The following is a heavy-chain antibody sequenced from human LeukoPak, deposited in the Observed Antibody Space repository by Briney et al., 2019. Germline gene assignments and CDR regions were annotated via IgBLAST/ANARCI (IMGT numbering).Heavy chain of an antibody. J-gene: IGHJ6*03. CDR2: IHPNGFIT. V-gene: IGHV1-46*01. CDR1: GFSFSTFY. Sequence: ASVKVSCKTFGFSFSTFYIHWLRRAPGQGLEWMGIIHPNGFITSYAQRFKGRVSMTRDPSTSTVYMELNSLILDDTAVYYCARTRSSSGYLDVWGTGTTVTVSS. CDR3: ARTRSSSGYLDV. D-gene: IGHD3-10*01.